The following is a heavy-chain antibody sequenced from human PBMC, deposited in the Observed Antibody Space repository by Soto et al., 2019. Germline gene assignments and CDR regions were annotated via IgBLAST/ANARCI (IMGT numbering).Heavy chain of an antibody. D-gene: IGHD1-20*01. CDR3: ARAGINWFDP. V-gene: IGHV1-46*01. J-gene: IGHJ5*02. Sequence: QVQLVQSGAEVKNPGASVKVSCKTSGFVFTSFHMHWVRQAPGQGLEWLGIINPSGGRTEYAKKFQGRVTMTSDTSTSTVYMELSRLRPDDTAVYYCARAGINWFDPWGQGTLVTVSS. CDR2: INPSGGRT. CDR1: GFVFTSFH.